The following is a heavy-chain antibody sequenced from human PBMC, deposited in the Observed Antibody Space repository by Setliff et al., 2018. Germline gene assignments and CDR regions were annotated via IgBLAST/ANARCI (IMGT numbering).Heavy chain of an antibody. Sequence: GASVKVSCKASGYTFTRYGINWVRQAPGQGLEWVGSMSPQSDNTVYAQKFLGRVTMTSDTSTNTVYMDLSSLTSEDTAVYFCARRVSYDSSGYPLGYWGQGTLVTVSS. V-gene: IGHV1-8*01. CDR1: GYTFTRYG. D-gene: IGHD3-22*01. J-gene: IGHJ4*02. CDR2: MSPQSDNT. CDR3: ARRVSYDSSGYPLGY.